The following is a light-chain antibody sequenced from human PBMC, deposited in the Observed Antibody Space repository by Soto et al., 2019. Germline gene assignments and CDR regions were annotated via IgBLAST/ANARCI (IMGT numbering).Light chain of an antibody. Sequence: EIVLKQSPSTLSLSPGERATLSCRASQTVSSSLAWYQQKPGQAPRLLIYEASNRATGIPARFSGSGSGADFTLTISSLEPEDFAIYYCQQHINWPLTFGGGAKADIK. CDR3: QQHINWPLT. CDR2: EAS. CDR1: QTVSSS. V-gene: IGKV3-11*01. J-gene: IGKJ4*01.